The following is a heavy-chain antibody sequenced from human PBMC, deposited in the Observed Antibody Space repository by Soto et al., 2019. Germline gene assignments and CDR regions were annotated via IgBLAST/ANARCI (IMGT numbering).Heavy chain of an antibody. J-gene: IGHJ3*02. CDR2: IYYSGST. V-gene: IGHV4-30-4*01. CDR1: GGSISSGDYY. D-gene: IGHD3-22*01. CDR3: GRVPWSYDSSGYLRNQGAFDI. Sequence: QVQLQESGPGLVKPSQTLSLTCTVSGGSISSGDYYWSWIRQPPGKGLEWIGHIYYSGSTYYNPSLKSRVTISVDTSKNQFSLKLSSVTAADTAVYYCGRVPWSYDSSGYLRNQGAFDIWGQGTMVTVSS.